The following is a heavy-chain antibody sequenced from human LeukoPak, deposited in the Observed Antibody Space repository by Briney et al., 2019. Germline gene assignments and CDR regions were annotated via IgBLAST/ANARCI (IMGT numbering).Heavy chain of an antibody. Sequence: GASVKVSCKASGYTFTGYYMHWVRQAPGQGLEWMGWINPNSGGTNYAQKFQGRVTMTRDTSISTAYMELSRLRSDDTAVYYCARSRRYCSSTSCYPGLDPWGQGTLVTVSS. CDR1: GYTFTGYY. J-gene: IGHJ5*02. CDR2: INPNSGGT. CDR3: ARSRRYCSSTSCYPGLDP. D-gene: IGHD2-2*01. V-gene: IGHV1-2*02.